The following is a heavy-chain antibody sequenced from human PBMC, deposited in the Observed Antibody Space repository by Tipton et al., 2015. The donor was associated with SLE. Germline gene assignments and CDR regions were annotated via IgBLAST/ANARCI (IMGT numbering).Heavy chain of an antibody. D-gene: IGHD6-19*01. CDR3: ASQTLGAVADDV. Sequence: QSGAEVKKPGASVKVSCKASGYTFTSYDINWVRQATGQGLEWMGRMNPNSGNTGYAQKFQGRVTMTRNTSISTAYMELSSLRSEDTAVYYCASQTLGAVADDVWGQGTTVTVSS. J-gene: IGHJ6*02. CDR1: GYTFTSYD. V-gene: IGHV1-8*01. CDR2: MNPNSGNT.